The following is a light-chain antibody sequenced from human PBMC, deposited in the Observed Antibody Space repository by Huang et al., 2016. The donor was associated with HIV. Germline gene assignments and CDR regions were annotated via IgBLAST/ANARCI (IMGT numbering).Light chain of an antibody. Sequence: EIVLTQSPGTLSLSPGERATLSCRASQRVRSISSAWYQQKPGQSPWLLIFGASNRATAIPDRFSGSGSATDFTRTISRLEPEDFAVYYCQQYGSSPLTFGGGTKVEIK. J-gene: IGKJ4*01. CDR3: QQYGSSPLT. CDR2: GAS. CDR1: QRVRSIS. V-gene: IGKV3-20*01.